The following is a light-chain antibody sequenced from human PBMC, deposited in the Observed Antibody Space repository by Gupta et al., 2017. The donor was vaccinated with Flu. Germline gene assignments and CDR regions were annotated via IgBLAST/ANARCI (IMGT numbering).Light chain of an antibody. CDR3: QQSYSSIT. CDR2: GAS. CDR1: QTITTY. J-gene: IGKJ5*01. Sequence: SLSASVGDRITSTCRASQTITTYLNWYRQKPGNAPKLLIYGASQLPTGVPSRFSGSGSGTDFTLTSSGLQPEDFAMYYCQQSYSSITFGQGTQVDIK. V-gene: IGKV1-39*01.